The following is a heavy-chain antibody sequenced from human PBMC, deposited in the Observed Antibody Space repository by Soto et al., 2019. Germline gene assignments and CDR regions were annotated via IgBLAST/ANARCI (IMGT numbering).Heavy chain of an antibody. CDR2: IDYIGRA. CDR1: GGSISSDNYF. J-gene: IGHJ3*02. V-gene: IGHV4-31*03. CDR3: AREVKSAAASDAVDI. D-gene: IGHD2-15*01. Sequence: QVQLQESGPGLVTPSQTLSLTCTVSGGSISSDNYFWSWIRQHPGKGLEWIGYIDYIGRAYYNPSLKSRVTTSVDTSKNQCSLRLSSVTVADTATYYCAREVKSAAASDAVDIWGQGTVVTVSS.